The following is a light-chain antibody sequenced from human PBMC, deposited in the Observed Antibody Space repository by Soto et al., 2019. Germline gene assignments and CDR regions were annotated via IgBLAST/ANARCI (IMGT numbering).Light chain of an antibody. CDR2: DAS. CDR1: QSVSSY. Sequence: EIVLTQSPATLSLSPGERATLSCRASQSVSSYLAWYQQKPDQAPRLLIYDASNRATGIPARFSGSVSGTEFTLTISGLQSEDFAVYFCQQYTDRPRTFGQGTKVDIX. V-gene: IGKV3-11*01. CDR3: QQYTDRPRT. J-gene: IGKJ1*01.